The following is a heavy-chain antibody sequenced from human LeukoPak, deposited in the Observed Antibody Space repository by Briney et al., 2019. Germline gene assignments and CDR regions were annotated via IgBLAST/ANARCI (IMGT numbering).Heavy chain of an antibody. Sequence: GGSLRLSCAVSVITLSNYAMCWVRQAPGKGLEWVAGICGSGGGTHDADTAKGRFTITRDNTKNTLYLQMNNLRAGNTAVYVCAKRGVVIRVILVGFHKEAYYFDSWGQGALVTVSS. J-gene: IGHJ4*02. CDR3: AKRGVVIRVILVGFHKEAYYFDS. V-gene: IGHV3-23*01. CDR2: ICGSGGGT. CDR1: VITLSNYA. D-gene: IGHD3-22*01.